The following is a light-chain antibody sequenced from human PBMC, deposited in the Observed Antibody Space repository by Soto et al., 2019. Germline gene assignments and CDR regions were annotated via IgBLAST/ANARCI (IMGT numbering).Light chain of an antibody. CDR3: QQYRSSPLYT. V-gene: IGKV3-20*01. J-gene: IGKJ2*01. CDR2: GAS. CDR1: QSVSSSY. Sequence: IVLTQSPGTLSLSPVERATLSCRASQSVSSSYLAWYQQKPGQAPRLLISGASSRATGIPDRFSGSGSGTDCTLTISRLEPEDFAVYYWQQYRSSPLYTCGQGTKLEIK.